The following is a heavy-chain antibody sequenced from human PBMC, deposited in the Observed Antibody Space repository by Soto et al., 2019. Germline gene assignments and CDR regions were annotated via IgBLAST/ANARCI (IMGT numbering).Heavy chain of an antibody. V-gene: IGHV3-74*03. D-gene: IGHD2-21*02. CDR2: INSDGSAT. J-gene: IGHJ4*02. CDR1: GFTFSSYW. Sequence: EVQLVESGGGLVQPGESLRLCCAASGFTFSSYWIHWVRQVPGKGLVWVSRINSDGSATTYADSVKGRFTISRDNAKNTLYLQINSLRAEDTAVYYCARVEPCSATDCYSVFDSWGQGTLVTVSS. CDR3: ARVEPCSATDCYSVFDS.